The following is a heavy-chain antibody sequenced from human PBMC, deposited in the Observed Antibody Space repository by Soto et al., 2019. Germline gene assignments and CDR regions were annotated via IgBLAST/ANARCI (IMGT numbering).Heavy chain of an antibody. V-gene: IGHV3-11*06. CDR3: ARDLAWKRGKVGRYYYGMDV. D-gene: IGHD1-1*01. CDR2: ISTRSTYT. Sequence: QVLLVESGGGLVKPGGSLRLSCAASGFIFSDYYMSWVRQTPGKGLEWVSYISTRSTYTNYADSVKGRFTISRDNAKNSLYLQRDSLRVEDTAVYYCARDLAWKRGKVGRYYYGMDVWGQGTTVTVSS. CDR1: GFIFSDYY. J-gene: IGHJ6*02.